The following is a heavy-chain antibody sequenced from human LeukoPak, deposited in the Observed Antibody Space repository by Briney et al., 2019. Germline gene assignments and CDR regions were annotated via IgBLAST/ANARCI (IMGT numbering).Heavy chain of an antibody. CDR3: ARPHLGYCSGGSCYGAWFDP. J-gene: IGHJ5*02. CDR1: GYTFTSYG. D-gene: IGHD2-15*01. CDR2: ISSYNGNT. V-gene: IGHV1-18*01. Sequence: ASVKVSCKASGYTFTSYGISWVRQAPGQGLEWMGRISSYNGNTNYAQKLQGRVTMTTDTSTSTAYMELRSLRSDDTAVYYCARPHLGYCSGGSCYGAWFDPWGQGTLVTVSS.